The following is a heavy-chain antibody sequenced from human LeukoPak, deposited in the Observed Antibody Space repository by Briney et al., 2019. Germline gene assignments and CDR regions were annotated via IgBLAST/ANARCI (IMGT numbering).Heavy chain of an antibody. Sequence: SETLSLTCTVSGGFISSYYWSWIRQPPGKGLEWIGYIYYSGSTNYNPSLKSRVTISVDTSKNQFSLKLSSVTAADTAVYYCARHHSSTRFDAFDIWGQGTMVTVSS. J-gene: IGHJ3*02. CDR2: IYYSGST. CDR3: ARHHSSTRFDAFDI. V-gene: IGHV4-59*08. D-gene: IGHD2-2*01. CDR1: GGFISSYY.